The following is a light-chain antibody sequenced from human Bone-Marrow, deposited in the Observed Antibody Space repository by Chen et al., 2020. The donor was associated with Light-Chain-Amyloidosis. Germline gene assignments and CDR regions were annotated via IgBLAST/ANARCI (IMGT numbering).Light chain of an antibody. CDR2: GDN. J-gene: IGLJ2*01. CDR3: QSYDSSLRGSVV. V-gene: IGLV1-40*01. Sequence: QSVLTQPPSVSGAPGQKVTISCIGDSSNIGAGYDVHWYQQLPGKAPKILIYGDNYRPSGVPDRFSGSKSGTSVSLDISGLLTADEAEYYCQSYDSSLRGSVVFGGGTKLTVL. CDR1: SSNIGAGYD.